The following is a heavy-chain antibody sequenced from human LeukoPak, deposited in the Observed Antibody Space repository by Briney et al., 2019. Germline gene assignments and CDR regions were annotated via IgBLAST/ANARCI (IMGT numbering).Heavy chain of an antibody. CDR2: IWYDGSNK. CDR3: ARDDYGDYQGRMDV. J-gene: IGHJ6*04. CDR1: GFTFSGYG. Sequence: GGSLRLSCAASGFTFSGYGMHWVRQAPGKGLEWVAVIWYDGSNKYYADSVKGRFTISRDNSKNTLYLQMNSLRAEDTAVYYCARDDYGDYQGRMDVWGKGATVTVSS. V-gene: IGHV3-33*01. D-gene: IGHD4-17*01.